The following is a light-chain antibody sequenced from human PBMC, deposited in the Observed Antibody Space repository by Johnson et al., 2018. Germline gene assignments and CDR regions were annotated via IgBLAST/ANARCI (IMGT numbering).Light chain of an antibody. Sequence: QSVLTQPPSVSAAPGQKVTISCSGSSSNIGNNYVSWYQQLPGTAPKLLIYETNKRPSGLPDRFSGSKSGTSATLGITGIQTGDEADYYCGTWDSSLSAGNVFGTGTKVTVL. CDR1: SSNIGNNY. CDR2: ETN. V-gene: IGLV1-51*02. CDR3: GTWDSSLSAGNV. J-gene: IGLJ1*01.